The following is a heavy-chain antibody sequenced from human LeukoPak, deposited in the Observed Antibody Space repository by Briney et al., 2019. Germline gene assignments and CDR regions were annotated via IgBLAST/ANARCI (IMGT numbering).Heavy chain of an antibody. CDR3: AKKGYYDGSGYYMYYFDH. D-gene: IGHD3-22*01. CDR2: ISGSGGTA. CDR1: GFTFSIYA. V-gene: IGHV3-23*01. J-gene: IGHJ4*02. Sequence: SGGSLRLSCAASGFTFSIYAMSWVRQAPGKGLEWVSAISGSGGTAYYADSVKGRFTISRDNPKNTLYLQMNSLRAEDTAVYYCAKKGYYDGSGYYMYYFDHWGQGTLVTVPS.